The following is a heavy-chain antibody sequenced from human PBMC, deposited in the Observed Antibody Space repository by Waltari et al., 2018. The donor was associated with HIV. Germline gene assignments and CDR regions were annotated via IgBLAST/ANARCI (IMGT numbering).Heavy chain of an antibody. D-gene: IGHD1-26*01. CDR2: IYYTGRA. CDR3: ARHALRVGAAYWNFDL. J-gene: IGHJ2*01. Sequence: QLQLQESGPGLVKPSETLSLTCTVSGGSVSSSSYFWGWIRQPPGKGLEWIGRIYYTGRADYNPTLKSRVTISVDTSKNQFSLKLTSVTAADTAVYYCARHALRVGAAYWNFDLWGRGTLVTVSS. CDR1: GGSVSSSSYF. V-gene: IGHV4-39*01.